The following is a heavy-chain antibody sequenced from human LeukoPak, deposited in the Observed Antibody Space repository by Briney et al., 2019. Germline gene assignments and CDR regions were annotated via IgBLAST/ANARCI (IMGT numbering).Heavy chain of an antibody. CDR1: GGSISSYY. J-gene: IGHJ4*02. Sequence: SETLSLTCTVSGGSISSYYWSWIRQPPGKGLEWIGYIYYSGSTNYNPSLKSRVTISVDTSKNQFSLKLSSVTAADTAVYYCAIDGYRTTWYVNYFDYWGQGTLVTVSS. CDR2: IYYSGST. V-gene: IGHV4-59*01. CDR3: AIDGYRTTWYVNYFDY. D-gene: IGHD6-13*01.